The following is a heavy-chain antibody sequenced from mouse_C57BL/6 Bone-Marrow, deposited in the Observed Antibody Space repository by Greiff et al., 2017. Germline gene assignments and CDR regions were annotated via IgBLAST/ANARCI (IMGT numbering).Heavy chain of an antibody. V-gene: IGHV1-5*01. J-gene: IGHJ2*01. Sequence: VQLQQSGTVLARPGASVKMSCKTSGYTFTSYWMHWVKQRPGKGLEWIGAIYPGNSDTSYNQKFKGKAKLTAVTSSSTAYMELSSLTNEDSAVYYCTRLYYGGSFDYWGQGTTLTVSS. CDR1: GYTFTSYW. CDR2: IYPGNSDT. CDR3: TRLYYGGSFDY. D-gene: IGHD1-1*01.